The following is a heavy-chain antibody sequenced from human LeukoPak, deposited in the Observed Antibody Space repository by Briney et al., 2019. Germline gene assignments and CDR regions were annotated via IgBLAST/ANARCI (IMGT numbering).Heavy chain of an antibody. Sequence: GGSLRLSCAASGFMFSDYGMNWVRQAPGKGLEWVSYISSSSSAIYYADSVTGRFTVSRDNSKNTLYLQMDSLRAEDTAVYYCAKDARTSGTYSPPGYYYYMDVWGKGTTVTVYS. CDR1: GFMFSDYG. J-gene: IGHJ6*03. CDR2: ISSSSSAI. CDR3: AKDARTSGTYSPPGYYYYMDV. V-gene: IGHV3-48*01. D-gene: IGHD3-10*01.